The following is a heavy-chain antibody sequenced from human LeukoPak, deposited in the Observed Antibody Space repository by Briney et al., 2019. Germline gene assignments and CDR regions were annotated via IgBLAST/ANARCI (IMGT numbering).Heavy chain of an antibody. Sequence: PSETLSLTCTVSGGSLSSGGYYWGWIRQPPGKGLDWIAYIYYSGSTYYNPSLKSRVTISVDTSTNQFSLNLTSVTTADSAVYYCASADYPYGMDVWGQGTTVTVSS. CDR2: IYYSGST. J-gene: IGHJ6*02. D-gene: IGHD5-12*01. V-gene: IGHV4-61*08. CDR3: ASADYPYGMDV. CDR1: GGSLSSGGYY.